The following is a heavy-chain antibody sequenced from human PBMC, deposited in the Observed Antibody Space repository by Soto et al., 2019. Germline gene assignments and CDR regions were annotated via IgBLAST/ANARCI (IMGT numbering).Heavy chain of an antibody. Sequence: ASVKVSCKASGYTFTSYDINWVRQATGQGLEWMGWMNPNSGNTGYAQKFQGRVTMTRNTSISTAYMELSSLRSEDTAVYYCARGGYRRGGSCYGDWYFDLWGRGTLVTVSA. V-gene: IGHV1-8*01. D-gene: IGHD2-15*01. CDR1: GYTFTSYD. CDR3: ARGGYRRGGSCYGDWYFDL. CDR2: MNPNSGNT. J-gene: IGHJ2*01.